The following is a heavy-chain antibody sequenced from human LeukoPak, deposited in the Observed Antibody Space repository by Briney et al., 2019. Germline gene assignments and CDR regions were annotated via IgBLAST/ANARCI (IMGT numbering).Heavy chain of an antibody. CDR2: INPNSGGT. D-gene: IGHD3-9*01. CDR3: ARVSDDILTLGSHDAFDI. Sequence: GASVKVSCKASGYTFTSYYMHWVRQAPGQGLEWMGIINPNSGGTNYAQKFQGRVTMTRDTSISTAYMELSRLRSDDTAVYYCARVSDDILTLGSHDAFDIWGQGTMVTVSS. J-gene: IGHJ3*02. V-gene: IGHV1-2*02. CDR1: GYTFTSYY.